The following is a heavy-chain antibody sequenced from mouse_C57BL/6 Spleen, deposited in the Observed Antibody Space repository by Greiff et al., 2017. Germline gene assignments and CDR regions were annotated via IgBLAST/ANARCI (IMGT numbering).Heavy chain of an antibody. CDR1: GFTFSSYA. D-gene: IGHD4-1*01. CDR2: ISDGGSYT. J-gene: IGHJ2*01. Sequence: EVQLVESGGGLVKPGGSLKLSCAASGFTFSSYAMSWVRQTPEKRLEWVATISDGGSYTYYPDNVKGRFTISRDNAKNNLYLQMSHLKSEDTAMYYCARDMGPYWGFDYWGQGTTLTVSS. V-gene: IGHV5-4*01. CDR3: ARDMGPYWGFDY.